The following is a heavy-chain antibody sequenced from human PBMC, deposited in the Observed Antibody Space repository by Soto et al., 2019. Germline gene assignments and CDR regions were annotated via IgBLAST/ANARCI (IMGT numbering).Heavy chain of an antibody. Sequence: QVQLVQSGYEVKEPGASVTVSCKASGYTFNNYGITWVRQAPGQGLEWIGWISAYNGNANYAQKFQGRVTLTRDTSTSTAYLELRSLRSDDTAVYYCARGTRLFGELLDAFDIWGQGTMVPVSS. D-gene: IGHD3-10*02. V-gene: IGHV1-18*01. CDR3: ARGTRLFGELLDAFDI. J-gene: IGHJ3*02. CDR2: ISAYNGNA. CDR1: GYTFNNYG.